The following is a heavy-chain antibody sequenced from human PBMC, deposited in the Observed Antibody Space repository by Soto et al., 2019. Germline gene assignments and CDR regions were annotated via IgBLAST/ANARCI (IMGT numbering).Heavy chain of an antibody. J-gene: IGHJ4*02. CDR2: VKQDGSDK. CDR3: GGGGGNFDQ. D-gene: IGHD3-16*01. Sequence: EVQLVESGGGLVQPGGSLRLTCAASGFTLSGYWMSWVRQAPGKGLEWVANVKQDGSDKYYVDSVKGRFTISRDNAKNYLVLPTNSLRAEGTGVYYCGGGGGNFDQWGQGTLVTVSS. CDR1: GFTLSGYW. V-gene: IGHV3-7*04.